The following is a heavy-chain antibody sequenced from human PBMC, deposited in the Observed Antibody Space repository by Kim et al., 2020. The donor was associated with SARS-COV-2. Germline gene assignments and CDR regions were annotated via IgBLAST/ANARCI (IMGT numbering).Heavy chain of an antibody. Sequence: GGSLRLSCAASGFTFDDYAMHWVRQAPGKGLEWVSGISWNSGSIGYADSVKGRFTISRDNAKNSLYLQMNSLRAEDTALYYCAKVPFSADYDSIDGAFDIWGQGTMVTVSS. J-gene: IGHJ3*02. D-gene: IGHD3-22*01. CDR3: AKVPFSADYDSIDGAFDI. CDR2: ISWNSGSI. CDR1: GFTFDDYA. V-gene: IGHV3-9*01.